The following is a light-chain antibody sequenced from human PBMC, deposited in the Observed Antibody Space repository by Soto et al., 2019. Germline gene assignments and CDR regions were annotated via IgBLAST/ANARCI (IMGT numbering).Light chain of an antibody. V-gene: IGKV3-15*01. J-gene: IGKJ4*01. Sequence: EIVMTQSPATLSVSPGERATLSCRASQSVSSNLAWYQQKPGQSPRLLIYDASTRATGIPARFSGSGSGTEFTLTISTLQSEDFAVNYCQQYNKWPPLTFGGGTKVEIK. CDR1: QSVSSN. CDR2: DAS. CDR3: QQYNKWPPLT.